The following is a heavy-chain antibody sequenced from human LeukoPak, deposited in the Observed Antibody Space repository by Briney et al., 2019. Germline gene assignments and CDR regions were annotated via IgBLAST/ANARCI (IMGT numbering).Heavy chain of an antibody. D-gene: IGHD3-16*01. CDR3: AREGVMGSGNWFDP. V-gene: IGHV3-48*03. Sequence: PGGSLRLSCSASGFTFSSYEMNWVRQSPGKGLEWVSYISSSSITIYYADSAKGRFTISRDNAKNTLYLQMNSLRAEDAAVYYCAREGVMGSGNWFDPWGQGTLVTVSS. CDR2: ISSSSITI. CDR1: GFTFSSYE. J-gene: IGHJ5*02.